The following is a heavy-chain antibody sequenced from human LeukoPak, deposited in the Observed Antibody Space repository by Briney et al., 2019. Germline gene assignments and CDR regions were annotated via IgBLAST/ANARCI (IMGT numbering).Heavy chain of an antibody. CDR3: ARARDWSAGSWFDP. CDR1: GGFISSYY. Sequence: SETLSLTCIVSGGFISSYYWNWIRQPPGKGLEWIGNIFYRGATNYNPSLKSRVTMSVDTPKNQFSLKLYSVTAADTAMYYCARARDWSAGSWFDPWGQGILVTVSS. V-gene: IGHV4-59*01. D-gene: IGHD3/OR15-3a*01. J-gene: IGHJ5*02. CDR2: IFYRGAT.